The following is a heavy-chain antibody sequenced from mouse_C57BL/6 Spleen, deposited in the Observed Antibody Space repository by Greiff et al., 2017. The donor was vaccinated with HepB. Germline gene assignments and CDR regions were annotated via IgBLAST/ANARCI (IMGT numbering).Heavy chain of an antibody. CDR3: TRDPPTYYGSSYWYFDV. D-gene: IGHD1-1*01. V-gene: IGHV5-9-1*02. CDR1: GFTFSSYA. J-gene: IGHJ1*03. Sequence: EVNVVESGEGLVKPGGSLKLSCAASGFTFSSYAMSWVRQTPEKRLEWVAYISSGGDYIYYADTVKGRFTISRDNARNTLYLQMSSLKSEDTAMYYCTRDPPTYYGSSYWYFDVWGTGTTVTVSS. CDR2: ISSGGDYI.